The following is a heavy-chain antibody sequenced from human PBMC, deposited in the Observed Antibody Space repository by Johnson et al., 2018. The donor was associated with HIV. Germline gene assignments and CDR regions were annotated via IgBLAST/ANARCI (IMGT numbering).Heavy chain of an antibody. CDR2: ISSSGSTI. D-gene: IGHD6-19*01. Sequence: QMLLVESGGGLVTPGGSLRLSCAASGFTFTDYYMSWIRQAPGKGLEWVSYISSSGSTILYADSVKGRFTISRDNAKNSLYLQMNSLRAEDTAVYYCARIPGSGWEHDAFDIWGQGTMVTVSS. CDR1: GFTFTDYY. CDR3: ARIPGSGWEHDAFDI. J-gene: IGHJ3*02. V-gene: IGHV3-11*04.